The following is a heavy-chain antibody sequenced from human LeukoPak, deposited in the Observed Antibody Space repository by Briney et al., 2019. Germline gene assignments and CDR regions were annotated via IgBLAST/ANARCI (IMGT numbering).Heavy chain of an antibody. J-gene: IGHJ4*02. D-gene: IGHD2-2*02. Sequence: ASVKVSCKASGGTFSSYAISWVRQAPGQGLEWMGGIIPIFGTANYAQKFQGRVTITADESTSTAYMELSSLRSEDTAVYYCARGYLPAAIGSYFDYWGQGTLVTVSS. CDR1: GGTFSSYA. CDR2: IIPIFGTA. CDR3: ARGYLPAAIGSYFDY. V-gene: IGHV1-69*13.